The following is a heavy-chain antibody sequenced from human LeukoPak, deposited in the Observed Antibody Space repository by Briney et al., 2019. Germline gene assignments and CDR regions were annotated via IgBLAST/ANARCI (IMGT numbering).Heavy chain of an antibody. J-gene: IGHJ3*01. V-gene: IGHV3-66*02. D-gene: IGHD6-13*01. CDR1: GVIVSSSF. CDR2: IYSGGLT. CDR3: ARSQGIADAFDV. Sequence: GGSLRLSCAATGVIVSSSFINWVRQAPGKGLEWVSVIYSGGLTYYADSVKGRFTISRDISKNTVDLQMNSLRGEDTAVFYCARSQGIADAFDVWGQGTMVIVSS.